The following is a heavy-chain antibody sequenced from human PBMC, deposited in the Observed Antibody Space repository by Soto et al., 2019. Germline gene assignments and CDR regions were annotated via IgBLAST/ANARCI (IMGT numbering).Heavy chain of an antibody. D-gene: IGHD5-12*01. CDR2: ISYDRSNK. CDR3: ARLRFPGGFDY. V-gene: IGHV3-30*03. CDR1: GFTFSSYG. Sequence: GGSLRLSCAASGFTFSSYGMHWVRQAPGKGLEWVAVISYDRSNKYYADSVKGRFTISRDNSKNTLYLQMNSLRAEDTAVYYCARLRFPGGFDYWGQGTLVTVSS. J-gene: IGHJ4*02.